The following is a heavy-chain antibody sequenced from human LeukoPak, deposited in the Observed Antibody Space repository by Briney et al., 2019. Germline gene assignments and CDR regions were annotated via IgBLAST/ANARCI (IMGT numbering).Heavy chain of an antibody. V-gene: IGHV1-2*02. J-gene: IGHJ5*02. Sequence: ASVTVSCTSSGYTFTCYYIHWVRQAPGQGPEWMGWINPHSGATNYAQKFQGRVTMTRDTSISSAFMELSSLRSDDTAMYYCSRDLLMYYSGSGESTWGQGTQVTVSS. CDR2: INPHSGAT. CDR3: SRDLLMYYSGSGEST. D-gene: IGHD3-10*01. CDR1: GYTFTCYY.